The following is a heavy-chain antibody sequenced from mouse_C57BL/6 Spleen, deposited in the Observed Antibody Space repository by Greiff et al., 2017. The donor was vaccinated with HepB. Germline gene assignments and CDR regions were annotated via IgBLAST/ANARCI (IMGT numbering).Heavy chain of an antibody. J-gene: IGHJ3*01. CDR1: GYTFTSYW. Sequence: VQLQQSGAVLVKPGASVKLSCKASGYTFTSYWMHWVKQRPGRGLEWIGRVDPNSGGTKYNEKFKSKATLTVDKPSSTAYMQLSSLTSEDSAVYYGAFYYDYDEGFAYWGQGTLVTVSA. CDR2: VDPNSGGT. D-gene: IGHD2-4*01. CDR3: AFYYDYDEGFAY. V-gene: IGHV1-72*01.